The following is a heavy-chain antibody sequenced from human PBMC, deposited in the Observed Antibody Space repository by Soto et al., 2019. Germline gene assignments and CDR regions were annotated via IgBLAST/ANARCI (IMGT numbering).Heavy chain of an antibody. V-gene: IGHV4-4*07. Sequence: KPSETLSLTCTVSGGSISSYSWSWIRQPAGKGLEWIGRIYTSGSTNYNPSLKSRVTMSVDTAKNQFSLKLSSGTAADTALYDCARDYDILTGYGWFDPWGQGTLVTVS. CDR2: IYTSGST. J-gene: IGHJ5*02. D-gene: IGHD3-9*01. CDR1: GGSISSYS. CDR3: ARDYDILTGYGWFDP.